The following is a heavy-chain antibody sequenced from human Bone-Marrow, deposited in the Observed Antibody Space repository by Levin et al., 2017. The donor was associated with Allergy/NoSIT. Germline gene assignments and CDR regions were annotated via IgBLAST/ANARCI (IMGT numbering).Heavy chain of an antibody. V-gene: IGHV4-31*03. Sequence: PSETLSLTCTVSGDSIDNRAYYWNWIRQHPGKGLEWIGYIYYSGSYYNTPSLKTRVAISIATSKNHFSLKLSSVTAADTAVYYSARNQVAGRYFDYWGQGTLVTVSS. J-gene: IGHJ4*02. D-gene: IGHD1-14*01. CDR2: IYYSGSY. CDR1: GDSIDNRAYY. CDR3: ARNQVAGRYFDY.